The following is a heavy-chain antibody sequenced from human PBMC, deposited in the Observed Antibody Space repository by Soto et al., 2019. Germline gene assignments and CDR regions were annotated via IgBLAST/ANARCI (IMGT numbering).Heavy chain of an antibody. D-gene: IGHD1-26*01. V-gene: IGHV3-21*06. CDR1: FTFSMYS. CDR2: ISSGGIYI. CDR3: TRDQGGSYDSWFDP. Sequence: EVQVAESGGGLVNPGGSLRLSCNFTFSMYSMNWGRQAPGMGLEWVASISSGGIYIKYADSVKGRFTITRDNAKNSVSLQMNSLKVEDTALYYCTRDQGGSYDSWFDPWGQGTQVIVSS. J-gene: IGHJ5*02.